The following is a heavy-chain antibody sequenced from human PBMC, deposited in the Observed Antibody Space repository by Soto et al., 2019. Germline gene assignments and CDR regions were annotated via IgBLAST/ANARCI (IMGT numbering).Heavy chain of an antibody. D-gene: IGHD2-21*02. CDR2: IYSDGST. CDR1: EFTGNSNY. Sequence: SDPASEFTGNSNYMSWVRQAPGKGLEWVSVIYSDGSTYYADSAKGRFIISRDNSKNTLYLQMGSLRAEDMAVYYCARDPLVTAIPFYYYYGMDVWGQGTTVTVSS. V-gene: IGHV3-66*01. CDR3: ARDPLVTAIPFYYYYGMDV. J-gene: IGHJ6*02.